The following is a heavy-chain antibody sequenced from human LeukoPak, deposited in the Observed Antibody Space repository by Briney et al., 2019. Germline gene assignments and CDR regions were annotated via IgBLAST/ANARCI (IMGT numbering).Heavy chain of an antibody. J-gene: IGHJ4*02. CDR2: ISYDGTTQ. CDR1: GFTFTGYA. Sequence: GSLRLSCAASGFTFTGYALHWVRQAPGKGLGWVSIISYDGTTQYYADSVKGRFTISRDNSKNTLSLQMNSLRSDDTAVYYCARGPNNAWHNFDYWGQGTLVTVSS. CDR3: ARGPNNAWHNFDY. D-gene: IGHD1/OR15-1a*01. V-gene: IGHV3-30-3*01.